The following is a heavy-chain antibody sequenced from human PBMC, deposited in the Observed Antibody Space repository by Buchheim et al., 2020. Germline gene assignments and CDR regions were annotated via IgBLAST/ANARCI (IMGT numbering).Heavy chain of an antibody. CDR3: AREVFDDSSGYVNSRGWYFDL. D-gene: IGHD3-22*01. Sequence: QVQLQESGPGLVKPSQTLSLTCTVSGGSISSSSYYWTWIRQHPGKGLEWIGYIYYSGSTYSNPSLKSRLTISVDTSKNQFSLNLSSVTAADTAVYYCAREVFDDSSGYVNSRGWYFDLWGRGTL. J-gene: IGHJ2*01. CDR2: IYYSGST. CDR1: GGSISSSSYY. V-gene: IGHV4-31*03.